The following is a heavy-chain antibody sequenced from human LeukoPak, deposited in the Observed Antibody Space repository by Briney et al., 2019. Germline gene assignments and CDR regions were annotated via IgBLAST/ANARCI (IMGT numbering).Heavy chain of an antibody. Sequence: GGSLRLSCAASGFTFSSYSMIWVRQAPGKGLEWVSSISSSSSYIYYADSVKGRFTISRDNAKNSLYLQMNSLRAEDTAVYYCARGQTGYAFDIWGQGTMVTVSS. J-gene: IGHJ3*02. CDR3: ARGQTGYAFDI. CDR2: ISSSSSYI. D-gene: IGHD3-9*01. V-gene: IGHV3-21*01. CDR1: GFTFSSYS.